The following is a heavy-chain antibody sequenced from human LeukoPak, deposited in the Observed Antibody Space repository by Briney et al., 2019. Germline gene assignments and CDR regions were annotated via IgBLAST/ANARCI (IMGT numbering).Heavy chain of an antibody. CDR2: IWYDGSYK. V-gene: IGHV3-33*01. Sequence: GGSLRLSCAASGFTLSRYGMHWVRQAPGKGLEWVAIIWYDGSYKNYADSVKGRFTISRDNSKNTLYLQMNSLRAEDTAVYYCARDFPSPDRFGTIDYWGQGTLVTVSS. J-gene: IGHJ4*02. CDR1: GFTLSRYG. CDR3: ARDFPSPDRFGTIDY. D-gene: IGHD1-1*01.